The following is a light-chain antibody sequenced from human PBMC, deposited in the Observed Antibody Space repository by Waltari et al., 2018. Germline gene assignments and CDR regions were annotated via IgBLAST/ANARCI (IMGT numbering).Light chain of an antibody. Sequence: QPVLTQPPSSSASPGESARLTCTLPSDFNVGDFIIYWYQQRPGSPPRFLLYYNSDSEKAQGSGVPSRFSGSKDASANVGILLISGLQSEDEADYYCMFWPSNVWVFGGGTKLTVL. CDR3: MFWPSNVWV. J-gene: IGLJ3*02. CDR1: SDFNVGDFI. V-gene: IGLV5-37*01. CDR2: YNSDSEK.